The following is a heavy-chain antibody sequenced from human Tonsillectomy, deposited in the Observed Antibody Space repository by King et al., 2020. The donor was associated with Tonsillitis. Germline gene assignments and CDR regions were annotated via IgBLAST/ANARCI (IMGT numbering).Heavy chain of an antibody. CDR3: ASLPVGTIDYYYYYGIDV. V-gene: IGHV3-21*01. CDR2: ISSSSSYM. CDR1: GFTFSTYS. D-gene: IGHD1-26*01. Sequence: VQLVESGGGLVKPGGSLRLSCAASGFTFSTYSMNWVRQALGKGLEWVSSISSSSSYMYYADSVKGRFTISRDNAKNSLYLQMNSLRAEDTAVYYCASLPVGTIDYYYYYGIDVWGQGTTVTVSS. J-gene: IGHJ6*02.